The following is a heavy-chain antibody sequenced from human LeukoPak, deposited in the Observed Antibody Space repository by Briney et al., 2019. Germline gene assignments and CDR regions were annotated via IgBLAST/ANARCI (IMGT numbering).Heavy chain of an antibody. CDR2: ISGSGGST. V-gene: IGHV3-23*01. Sequence: GGSLRLSCAASGFTFSSYAMSWVRQAPGKGLEWVSAISGSGGSTYYADSVKGRFTISRDNSKNTLYLRMNSLRAEDTAVYYCANSLGPTPSYWGQGTLVTVSS. CDR3: ANSLGPTPSY. CDR1: GFTFSSYA. J-gene: IGHJ4*02. D-gene: IGHD7-27*01.